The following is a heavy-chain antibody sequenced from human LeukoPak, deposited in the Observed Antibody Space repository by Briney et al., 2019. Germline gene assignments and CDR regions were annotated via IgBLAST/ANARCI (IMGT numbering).Heavy chain of an antibody. CDR1: RFTFSNYW. Sequence: GGSLRLSCVASRFTFSNYWMTWVRQAPGKGRERVANIKKDGGETYYMESVKGRFTISRDNARNSLYLQMNSLTVEDTAVYYCARDMGWQQFDQWGQGTLVTVSS. CDR3: ARDMGWQQFDQ. V-gene: IGHV3-7*01. D-gene: IGHD5-24*01. J-gene: IGHJ4*02. CDR2: IKKDGGET.